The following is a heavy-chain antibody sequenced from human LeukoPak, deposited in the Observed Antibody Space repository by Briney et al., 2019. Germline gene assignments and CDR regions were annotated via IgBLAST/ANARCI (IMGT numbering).Heavy chain of an antibody. V-gene: IGHV3-30-3*02. CDR2: ISYDGSNK. CDR3: AKKGSYCDFWSGYFLFDY. J-gene: IGHJ4*02. D-gene: IGHD3-3*01. Sequence: PGRSLRLSCAASGFTFSSYAMHWVRQAPGKGLEWVAVISYDGSNKYYADSVKGRFTISRNNSKNTLYLQMNSLRAEDTAVYYCAKKGSYCDFWSGYFLFDYWGQGTLVTVSS. CDR1: GFTFSSYA.